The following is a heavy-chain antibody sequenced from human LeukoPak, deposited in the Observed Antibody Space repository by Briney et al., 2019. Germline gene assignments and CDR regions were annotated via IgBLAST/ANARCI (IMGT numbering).Heavy chain of an antibody. D-gene: IGHD2-2*01. Sequence: GGSLRLSCAASGFTFSRDAMSWVRQAPGKGLEWVSAISGSGGSTYYADSVKGRFTISRDNSKNTLYLQMNSLRAEDTAVYYCAKEGGCSSTSGYGIFDYWAQGTLVTVSS. CDR1: GFTFSRDA. J-gene: IGHJ4*02. CDR3: AKEGGCSSTSGYGIFDY. CDR2: ISGSGGST. V-gene: IGHV3-23*01.